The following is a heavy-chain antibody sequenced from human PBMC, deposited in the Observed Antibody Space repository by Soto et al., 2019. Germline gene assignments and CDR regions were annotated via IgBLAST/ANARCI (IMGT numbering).Heavy chain of an antibody. CDR1: GFTFSSYG. D-gene: IGHD7-27*01. CDR3: ARDGDVNTGFGKDY. J-gene: IGHJ4*02. CDR2: IWHDGGNK. Sequence: GGSLRLSCAALGFTFSSYGMHWVRQAPGKGLEGVAFIWHDGGNKFYAESVKGRFTISRDNSKNTLYLKMTSLSAQDTAMYYCARDGDVNTGFGKDYWGQGTLVTVSS. V-gene: IGHV3-33*01.